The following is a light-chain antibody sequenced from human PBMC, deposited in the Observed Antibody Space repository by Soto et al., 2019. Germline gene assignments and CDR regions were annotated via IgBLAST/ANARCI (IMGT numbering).Light chain of an antibody. CDR1: QGISNF. V-gene: IGKV1-9*01. CDR3: HQVYTYPIT. J-gene: IGKJ5*01. CDR2: TAS. Sequence: IQLTQSPSSLSASVGDRVTITCRASQGISNFLAWYQQKVGEAPKLLIATASTLQGGVPSRFSGSGSGTEFTLTISSLQPEDFATDYCHQVYTYPITFGQGTRLEIE.